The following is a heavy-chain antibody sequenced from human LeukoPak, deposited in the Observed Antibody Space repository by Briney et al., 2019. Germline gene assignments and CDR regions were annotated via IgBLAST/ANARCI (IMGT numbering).Heavy chain of an antibody. Sequence: SGGSLRLSCAASGFTFSSYSMNWVRQAPGKGLEWVSSISSSSSYIYYADSVKGRFTISRDSAKNSLYLQMNSLRAEDTAVYYCARGFSSGYSFDYWGQGTLVTVSS. CDR1: GFTFSSYS. D-gene: IGHD3-22*01. V-gene: IGHV3-21*01. J-gene: IGHJ4*02. CDR3: ARGFSSGYSFDY. CDR2: ISSSSSYI.